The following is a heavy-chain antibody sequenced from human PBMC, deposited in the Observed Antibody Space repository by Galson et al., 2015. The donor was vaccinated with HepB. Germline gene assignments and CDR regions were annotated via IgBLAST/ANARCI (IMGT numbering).Heavy chain of an antibody. D-gene: IGHD4-17*01. CDR2: ISYDGSNK. J-gene: IGHJ4*02. Sequence: SLRLSCAASGFTFSSYAMHWVRQAPGKGLEWVAVISYDGSNKYYADSVKGRFTISRDNSKNTLYLQMNSLRAEDTAVYYCARDDYGDPFDYWGQGTLVTVSS. V-gene: IGHV3-30*04. CDR1: GFTFSSYA. CDR3: ARDDYGDPFDY.